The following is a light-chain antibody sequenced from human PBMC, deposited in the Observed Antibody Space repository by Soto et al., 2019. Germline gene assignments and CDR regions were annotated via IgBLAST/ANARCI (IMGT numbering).Light chain of an antibody. V-gene: IGLV1-44*01. CDR1: SSNIGSYT. CDR3: AAWDDRLNGPV. Sequence: QSVLTQPPSASGTPGQRATISCSGSSSNIGSYTVNWYQQLPGTAPKLLIYSNNQRPSGVPDRFSGSKSGTSASLAISGLQSEDEADYYCAAWDDRLNGPVFGGGTKLTVL. J-gene: IGLJ2*01. CDR2: SNN.